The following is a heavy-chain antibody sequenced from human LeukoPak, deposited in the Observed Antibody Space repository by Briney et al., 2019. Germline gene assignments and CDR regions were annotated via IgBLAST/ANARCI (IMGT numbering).Heavy chain of an antibody. J-gene: IGHJ3*02. CDR3: ARDRSGYCSSTSCYMGAFDI. CDR1: GYTFTIYY. D-gene: IGHD2-2*02. CDR2: INPSGGST. V-gene: IGHV1-46*01. Sequence: ASVTVSCTASGYTFTIYYMHWVRQAHGQGLEWMGIINPSGGSTSYAQKFQGRVTMTRDTSTSTVYMELSSLRSEDTAVYYCARDRSGYCSSTSCYMGAFDIWGQGTMVTVSS.